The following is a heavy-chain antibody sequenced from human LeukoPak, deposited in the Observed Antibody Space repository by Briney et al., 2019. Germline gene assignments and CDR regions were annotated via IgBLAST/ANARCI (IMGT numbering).Heavy chain of an antibody. V-gene: IGHV3-30*04. J-gene: IGHJ3*02. Sequence: PGRSLRLSCVVSGVDFSRAAMYWVRQAPGKGLEWVGVISKDGSITAYADSVKGRFTMSRDNSKNTLYLQMNSLRPEDSTVYYCGREPYDMWGQGTMVTVSS. CDR3: GREPYDM. CDR1: GVDFSRAA. CDR2: ISKDGSIT.